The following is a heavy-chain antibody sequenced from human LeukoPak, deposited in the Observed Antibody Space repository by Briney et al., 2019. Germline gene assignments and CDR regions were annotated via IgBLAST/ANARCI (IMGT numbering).Heavy chain of an antibody. V-gene: IGHV3-7*01. CDR3: ASSGSGYNDY. D-gene: IGHD3-3*01. Sequence: GGSLRLSCAASGFTFSSYWMSWVRQAPGKGLEWVANVKQDGSEKYYVDSVKGRFTISKDNAKNSLYLQMNSLRIEDTAVYYCASSGSGYNDYWGQGTLVTVSS. CDR1: GFTFSSYW. J-gene: IGHJ4*02. CDR2: VKQDGSEK.